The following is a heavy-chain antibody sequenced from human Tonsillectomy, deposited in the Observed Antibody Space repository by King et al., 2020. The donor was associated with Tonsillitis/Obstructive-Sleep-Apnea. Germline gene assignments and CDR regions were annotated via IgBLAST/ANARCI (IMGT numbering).Heavy chain of an antibody. J-gene: IGHJ6*02. CDR2: ISYDGSNK. V-gene: IGHV3-30*18. Sequence: VQLQESGGGVVQPGRSLRLSCAASGFTFSNYGMQWVRQAPGKGLEWVAVISYDGSNKYYADSVKGRFTISRDKSKNKLDPKMDSLRAEDTAVFYCAKTPYYDILTGYWGDYYYYGMDVWGQGTTVTVSS. CDR3: AKTPYYDILTGYWGDYYYYGMDV. CDR1: GFTFSNYG. D-gene: IGHD3-9*01.